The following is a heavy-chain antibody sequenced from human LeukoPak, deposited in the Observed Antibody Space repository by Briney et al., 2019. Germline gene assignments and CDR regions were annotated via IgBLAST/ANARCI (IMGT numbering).Heavy chain of an antibody. CDR1: GDSVSSKSAG. D-gene: IGHD3/OR15-3a*01. V-gene: IGHV6-1*01. J-gene: IGHJ3*02. CDR2: TYYRSKWYN. CDR3: ARGGLSSLANTPLGAFDI. Sequence: KGSQALSLTCAISGDSVSSKSAGWNWIRQSPSRGLEWLGRTYYRSKWYNDFGPSVRNRISINPDTSKNQFSLQLNSVTPEDTAVYYCARGGLSSLANTPLGAFDIWGQGTMVSVSS.